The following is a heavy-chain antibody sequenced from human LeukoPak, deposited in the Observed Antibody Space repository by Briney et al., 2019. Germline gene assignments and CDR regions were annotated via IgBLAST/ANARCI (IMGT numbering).Heavy chain of an antibody. Sequence: GSYVRHPRAAYGFTSSRSAKGWDRQAPGKGLEWVSSISGSGGSTYYADSVKGRFTISRDSSKNTLYLQMNSLRAEDTAVYYCAKVGPSGSSYYDFWSANYWGQGTLVTVSS. V-gene: IGHV3-23*01. CDR2: ISGSGGST. D-gene: IGHD3-3*01. CDR1: GFTSSRSA. J-gene: IGHJ4*02. CDR3: AKVGPSGSSYYDFWSANY.